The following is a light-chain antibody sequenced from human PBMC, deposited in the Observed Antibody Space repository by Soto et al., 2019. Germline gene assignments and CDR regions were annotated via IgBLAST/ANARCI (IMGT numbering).Light chain of an antibody. Sequence: DVQMTQSPSSLSASVGDRVTISCRSSQNIGTHLNWYQHKPGRAPKLLIYAASTLQSEVPSRFRGRGSGTNFPLTIRGLQPEDVATYSCQQSHSAPLTFGGGTKVEIK. J-gene: IGKJ4*01. CDR1: QNIGTH. V-gene: IGKV1-39*01. CDR3: QQSHSAPLT. CDR2: AAS.